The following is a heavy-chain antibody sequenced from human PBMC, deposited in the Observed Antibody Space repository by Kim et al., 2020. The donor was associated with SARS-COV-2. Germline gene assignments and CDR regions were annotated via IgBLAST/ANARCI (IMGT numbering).Heavy chain of an antibody. D-gene: IGHD3-9*01. V-gene: IGHV4-61*01. CDR1: GGSVSSGSYY. CDR2: IYYSGST. Sequence: SETLSLTCTVSGGSVSSGSYYWSWIRQPPGKGLEWIGYIYYSGSTNYNPSLKSRVTISVDTSKNQFSLKLSSVTAAHTAVYYCASLLRYFDWQLLDYWGQGTLVTVSS. J-gene: IGHJ4*02. CDR3: ASLLRYFDWQLLDY.